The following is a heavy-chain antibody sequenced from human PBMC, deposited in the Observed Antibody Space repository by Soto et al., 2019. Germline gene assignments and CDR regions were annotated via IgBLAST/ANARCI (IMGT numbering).Heavy chain of an antibody. V-gene: IGHV4-31*03. Sequence: QVQLQESGPGLVKPSQTLSLTCTVSGGSISSGGYYWSWIRQHPGKGLEWIGYIYYSGSTYYNPSLKSRVTISVDTSKNQFSLKLSSVTAADTAVYYCARDRGGGYEPYYYYYGMDVWGQGTTVTVSS. CDR2: IYYSGST. CDR1: GGSISSGGYY. J-gene: IGHJ6*02. CDR3: ARDRGGGYEPYYYYYGMDV. D-gene: IGHD5-12*01.